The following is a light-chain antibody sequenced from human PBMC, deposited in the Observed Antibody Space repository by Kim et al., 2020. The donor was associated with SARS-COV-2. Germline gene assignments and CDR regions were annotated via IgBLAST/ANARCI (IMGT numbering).Light chain of an antibody. V-gene: IGKV1-5*03. J-gene: IGKJ1*01. CDR2: RAS. Sequence: DIQMTQSPTTLSASVGDRVTITCRASQGVSVWLAWYQQKSGKAPRLLIYRASSLETGVPSRFSGSGSGTGFTLTISSLQPEDFGTYYCQHYKTYPWTFGQGTKVDIK. CDR1: QGVSVW. CDR3: QHYKTYPWT.